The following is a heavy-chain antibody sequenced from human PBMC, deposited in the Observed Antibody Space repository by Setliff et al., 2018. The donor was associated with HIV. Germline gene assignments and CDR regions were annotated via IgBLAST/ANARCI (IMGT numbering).Heavy chain of an antibody. Sequence: ASVKVSCKASGGSFSSYAISWVRQAPGQGLEWMGRIIPLFGTENYAQRFQGRVTITADKFTTTAYMELSSLRSDDTAVYYCARGHSSSTNWFFDLWGRGTLVTVSS. D-gene: IGHD6-6*01. CDR3: ARGHSSSTNWFFDL. CDR2: IIPLFGTE. J-gene: IGHJ2*01. V-gene: IGHV1-69*06. CDR1: GGSFSSYA.